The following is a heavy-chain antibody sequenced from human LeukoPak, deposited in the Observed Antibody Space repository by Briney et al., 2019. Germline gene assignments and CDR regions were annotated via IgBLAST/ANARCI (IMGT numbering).Heavy chain of an antibody. CDR1: GGSISSSSYY. Sequence: SETLSLTCTVSGGSISSSSYYWGWIRQPPGKGLEWIGSIYYSGSTYYNPSLKSRVTISVDTSKNQFSLKLSSVTAADTAVYYCARRRRGITMVRGAYTGPFDYWGQGTLVTVSS. V-gene: IGHV4-39*01. CDR3: ARRRRGITMVRGAYTGPFDY. CDR2: IYYSGST. J-gene: IGHJ4*02. D-gene: IGHD3-10*01.